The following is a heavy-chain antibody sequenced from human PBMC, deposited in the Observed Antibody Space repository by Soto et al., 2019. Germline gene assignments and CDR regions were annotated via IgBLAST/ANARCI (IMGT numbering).Heavy chain of an antibody. J-gene: IGHJ5*02. CDR1: GGTFSSYT. CDR3: ARALGYCSSTSCYTAVYWFDP. Sequence: QGQLVQSGAEVKKPGSSVKVSCKASGGTFSSYTISWVRQAPGQGLEWMGRIIPILGIANYAQKFQGRVTITADKSTSTAYMELSSLRSEDTAVYYCARALGYCSSTSCYTAVYWFDPWGQGTLVTVSS. D-gene: IGHD2-2*01. V-gene: IGHV1-69*02. CDR2: IIPILGIA.